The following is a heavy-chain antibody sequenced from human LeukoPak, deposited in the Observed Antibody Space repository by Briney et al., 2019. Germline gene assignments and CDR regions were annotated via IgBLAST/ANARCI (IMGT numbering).Heavy chain of an antibody. CDR3: ARGGDSSGYEGRFDP. V-gene: IGHV4-39*07. D-gene: IGHD3-22*01. CDR2: IYYTGST. CDR1: GGPISSSPYY. J-gene: IGHJ5*02. Sequence: SETLSLTCTVSGGPISSSPYYWGWIRQPPGKGLECIGYIYYTGSTYYNPSLKSRVTISLDTSKNQFSLKLSSVTAADTAVYYCARGGDSSGYEGRFDPWGQGTLVTVSS.